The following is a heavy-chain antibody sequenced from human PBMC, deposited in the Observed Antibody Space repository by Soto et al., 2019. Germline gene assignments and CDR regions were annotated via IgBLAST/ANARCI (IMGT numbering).Heavy chain of an antibody. Sequence: GGSLRLSCAASGFTFSNYGVHWVRQAPGKGLEWVAVIWYDGSSEYYTESVKGRFTISRDNSKNTLYLQMNSLRAEDTAVYYCARVPGSGTYYDNRIANDAFDIWGQGTMVTVSS. V-gene: IGHV3-33*01. CDR2: IWYDGSSE. J-gene: IGHJ3*02. CDR1: GFTFSNYG. D-gene: IGHD3-10*01. CDR3: ARVPGSGTYYDNRIANDAFDI.